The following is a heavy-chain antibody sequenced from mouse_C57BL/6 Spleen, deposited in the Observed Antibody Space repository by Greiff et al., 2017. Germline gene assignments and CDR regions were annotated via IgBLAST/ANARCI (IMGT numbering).Heavy chain of an antibody. D-gene: IGHD2-4*01. Sequence: QVQLKQSGAELVRPGASVTLSCKASGYTFTDYEMHWVKQTPVHGLEWIGAIDPETGGTAYNQKFKGKAILTADKSSSTAYMELRSLTSEDSAVYYCTRGGLRRRTWFAYWGQGTLVTVSA. CDR2: IDPETGGT. CDR3: TRGGLRRRTWFAY. CDR1: GYTFTDYE. J-gene: IGHJ3*01. V-gene: IGHV1-15*01.